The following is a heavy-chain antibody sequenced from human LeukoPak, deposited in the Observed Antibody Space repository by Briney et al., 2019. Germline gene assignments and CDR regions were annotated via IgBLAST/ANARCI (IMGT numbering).Heavy chain of an antibody. D-gene: IGHD2-2*01. V-gene: IGHV4-39*07. J-gene: IGHJ3*02. CDR1: GGSISSSSYY. CDR3: ARYCSSTSSIRPDAFDI. Sequence: SETLSLTCTVSGGSISSSSYYWGWIRQPPGKGLEWIGSIYYSGSTYYNPSLKSRVTISVDTSKNQFSLKLSSVAAADTAVYYCARYCSSTSSIRPDAFDIWGQGTMVTVSS. CDR2: IYYSGST.